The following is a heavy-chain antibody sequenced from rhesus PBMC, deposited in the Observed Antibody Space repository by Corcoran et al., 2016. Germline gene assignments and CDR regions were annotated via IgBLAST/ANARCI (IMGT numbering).Heavy chain of an antibody. CDR1: GGSISSSY. V-gene: IGHV4-169*02. CDR3: ASGDEYSYY. J-gene: IGHJ4*01. Sequence: QLQLQESGPGLVKPSETLSVTCAVSGGSISSSYWSWIRQAPGKGLEWIGYIYGSGSSTYYNPSLQSRVTLSVDTSKNQLFLKLSSVTAADTAVYYCASGDEYSYYWGQGVLVTVSS. D-gene: IGHD2-33*01. CDR2: IYGSGSST.